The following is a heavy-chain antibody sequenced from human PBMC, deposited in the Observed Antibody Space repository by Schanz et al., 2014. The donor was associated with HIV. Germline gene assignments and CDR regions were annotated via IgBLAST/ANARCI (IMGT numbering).Heavy chain of an antibody. J-gene: IGHJ4*02. D-gene: IGHD3-10*01. CDR1: GFTFSNYA. V-gene: IGHV3-33*01. CDR3: ARDNSGSIDY. CDR2: IWNDGTSK. Sequence: QVHLVESGGCVVQPGTSLRLSCAASGFTFSNYAIHWVRQAPGKGLEGVTLIWNDGTSKYYADSVKGRFTISRDASKNALYLQMNSLRAEDTAVYYCARDNSGSIDYWGQGTLVTVSS.